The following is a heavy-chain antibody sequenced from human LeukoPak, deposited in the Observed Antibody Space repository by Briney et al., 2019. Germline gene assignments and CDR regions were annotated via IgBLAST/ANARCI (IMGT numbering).Heavy chain of an antibody. CDR2: INPNSSDT. D-gene: IGHD6-19*01. Sequence: GASLKVSCKASGYTFTGYYMHWVRPAPGQGLEWMGCINPNSSDTNYAQKFQGRVTMTRDTSISTAYMELSRLRSDDTAVYYCARVSVAGTPDRDYFDYWGQGTLVTVSS. V-gene: IGHV1-2*02. J-gene: IGHJ4*02. CDR1: GYTFTGYY. CDR3: ARVSVAGTPDRDYFDY.